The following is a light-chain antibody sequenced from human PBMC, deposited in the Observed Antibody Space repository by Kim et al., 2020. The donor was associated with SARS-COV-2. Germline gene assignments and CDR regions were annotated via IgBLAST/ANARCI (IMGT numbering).Light chain of an antibody. J-gene: IGLJ2*01. CDR1: SFNMGNND. CDR3: VTWDRSLSAVV. CDR2: DNN. V-gene: IGLV1-51*01. Sequence: PGQKVTISCSGSFNMGNNDVTWYQQFPRTAPKLLIYDNNKRPSGIPDRFSGSKSGMSATLGITGLQTGDEADYYCVTWDRSLSAVVFGGGTQLTVL.